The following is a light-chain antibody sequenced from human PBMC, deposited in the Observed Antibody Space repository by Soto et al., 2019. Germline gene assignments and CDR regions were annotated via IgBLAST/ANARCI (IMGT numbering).Light chain of an antibody. J-gene: IGKJ3*01. CDR1: QSVSSY. V-gene: IGKV3-11*01. CDR3: QQRRG. Sequence: EIVLTQSPSTLSFSPWERSTLSCRASQSVSSYLAWYQQKPGQAPRLLIYDASNRATGIPARFSGSGSGTDFTLTISSLEPEDFAVYYCQQRRGFGPGTKVDI. CDR2: DAS.